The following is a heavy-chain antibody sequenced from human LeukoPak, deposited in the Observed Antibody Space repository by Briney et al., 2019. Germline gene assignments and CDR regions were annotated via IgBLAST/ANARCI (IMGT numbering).Heavy chain of an antibody. CDR2: IRYDGSNK. V-gene: IGHV3-30*02. J-gene: IGHJ3*02. CDR3: ARSSQTYYYDSSGPPRAFDI. D-gene: IGHD3-22*01. Sequence: GGSLRLSCAASGFTFSSYGMHWVRQAPGKGLEWVAFIRYDGSNKYYADSVKGRFTISRDNSKNTLYLQMNSLRAEDTAVYYCARSSQTYYYDSSGPPRAFDIWGQGTMVTVSS. CDR1: GFTFSSYG.